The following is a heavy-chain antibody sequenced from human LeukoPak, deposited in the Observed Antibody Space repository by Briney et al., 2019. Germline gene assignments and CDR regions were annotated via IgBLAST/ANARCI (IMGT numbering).Heavy chain of an antibody. Sequence: SETRSLTCTVSGGSISSYYWSWIRQPPGKGLEWIGYIYTGGNTNYNPSLKSRVTISVDTSKNQFSLKLTSVTAADTAVYYCARRSYSSSSFYFDYWGQGTLVTVSS. D-gene: IGHD6-6*01. CDR3: ARRSYSSSSFYFDY. CDR2: IYTGGNT. J-gene: IGHJ4*02. V-gene: IGHV4-4*09. CDR1: GGSISSYY.